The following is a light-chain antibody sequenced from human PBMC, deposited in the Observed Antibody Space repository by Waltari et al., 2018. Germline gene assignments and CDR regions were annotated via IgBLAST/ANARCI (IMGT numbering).Light chain of an antibody. CDR1: SSDIGGYNY. Sequence: QSALTQPASVSGSPGQSITISCTGTSSDIGGYNYVSWYQQVPGKAPQLIIYDVSNRPAGFSSRFSGSKSGNTASLTISGLQAEDEANYYCSSYIDSSTLELFGGGTSLTVL. CDR2: DVS. CDR3: SSYIDSSTLEL. V-gene: IGLV2-14*03. J-gene: IGLJ2*01.